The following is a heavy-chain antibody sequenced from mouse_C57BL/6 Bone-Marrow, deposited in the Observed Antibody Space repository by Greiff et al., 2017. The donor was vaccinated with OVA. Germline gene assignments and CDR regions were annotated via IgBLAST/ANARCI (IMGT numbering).Heavy chain of an antibody. J-gene: IGHJ1*03. CDR2: IDPYDSET. Sequence: QVQLQQPGAELVRPGSSVKLSCKASGYTFTSYWMHWVKQRPIQGLEWIGNIDPYDSETHYNQKFKDKATLTVDKSSSTAYMQLSSLTSEDSAVYYCARSPARGYCDVWGTGTTVTVSS. CDR1: GYTFTSYW. V-gene: IGHV1-52*01. CDR3: ARSPARGYCDV.